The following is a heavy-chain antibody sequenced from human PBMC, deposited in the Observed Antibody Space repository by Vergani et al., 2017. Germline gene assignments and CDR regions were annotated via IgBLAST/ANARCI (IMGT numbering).Heavy chain of an antibody. V-gene: IGHV4-38-2*02. J-gene: IGHJ4*02. CDR1: GYSLSSGYY. Sequence: QVQLQESGPGLVTPSETLSLTCTVSGYSLSSGYYWGWIRQPPGKGLEGIGSIYHSGSTYYNPSLKSRVTISVDTSKNQFSLKLSSVTAADTAVYYCARIKIVGAYYWGQGTLVTVSS. CDR3: ARIKIVGAYY. D-gene: IGHD1-26*01. CDR2: IYHSGST.